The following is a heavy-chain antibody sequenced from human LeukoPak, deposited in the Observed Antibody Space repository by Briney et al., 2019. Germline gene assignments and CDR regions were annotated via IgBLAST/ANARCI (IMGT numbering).Heavy chain of an antibody. CDR2: ISSSTSTT. J-gene: IGHJ4*02. CDR3: ARDIYYDSSGYYGSVY. Sequence: PGGSLRLSCATSGFIFSNFNMNWVRQAPGKGLEWISYISSSTSTTYYADSVKGRFTISRDNAKNSLYLQMNSLRAEDTAVYYCARDIYYDSSGYYGSVYWGQGTLVTVSS. CDR1: GFIFSNFN. D-gene: IGHD3-22*01. V-gene: IGHV3-48*04.